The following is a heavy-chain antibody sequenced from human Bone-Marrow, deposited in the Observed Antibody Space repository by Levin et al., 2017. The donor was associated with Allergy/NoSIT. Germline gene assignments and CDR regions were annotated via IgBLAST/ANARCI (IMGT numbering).Heavy chain of an antibody. CDR3: GGRARECRDGVCYPYYFDF. Sequence: GESLKISCEASGYEFPTYWIGWVRQRPGRGLDWVGVIYPEDSDTSYGPSFQGQVIISADRSTTTTYLQWHSLKAADTGIYYCGGRARECRDGVCYPYYFDFWGQGTRVTVSS. CDR1: GYEFPTYW. CDR2: IYPEDSDT. D-gene: IGHD2-21*02. J-gene: IGHJ4*02. V-gene: IGHV5-51*01.